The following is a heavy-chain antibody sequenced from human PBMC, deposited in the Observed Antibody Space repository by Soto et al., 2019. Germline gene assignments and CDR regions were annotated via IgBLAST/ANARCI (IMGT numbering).Heavy chain of an antibody. CDR1: GFTFSNYG. CDR3: TKRRNVLRFLEWSSGMEV. J-gene: IGHJ6*02. D-gene: IGHD3-3*01. CDR2: ISDDGSNK. Sequence: SLRLSCVASGFTFSNYGMHWVRQAPGKGLEWVAFISDDGSNKYYADSMRGRFTMSRDNSKRTLYLQMSSLRVEDTAVYYCTKRRNVLRFLEWSSGMEVWGQGTTVTVSS. V-gene: IGHV3-30*18.